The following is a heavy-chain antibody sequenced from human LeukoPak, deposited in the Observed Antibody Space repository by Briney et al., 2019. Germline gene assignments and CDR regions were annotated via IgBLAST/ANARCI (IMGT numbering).Heavy chain of an antibody. CDR3: AKDVGKWESLHFFDY. CDR1: GFTFSSYS. CDR2: ISGSGAST. D-gene: IGHD1-26*01. V-gene: IGHV3-23*01. Sequence: GGSLRLSCAASGFTFSSYSMNWVRQAPGKGLEWISGISGSGASTYYADSVKGRFTISRDDSRNTLYLQMNSLRGDDTAVYYCAKDVGKWESLHFFDYWGQGTLVTVSS. J-gene: IGHJ4*02.